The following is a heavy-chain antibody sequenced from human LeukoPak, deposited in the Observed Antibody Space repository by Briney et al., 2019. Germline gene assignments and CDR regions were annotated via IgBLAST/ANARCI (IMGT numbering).Heavy chain of an antibody. Sequence: GGSLRLSCAASGFTFSIYAMHWVRQAPGKGLEWVSSISYNGSTQYYADSVKGRFTISRDNSKNTLFVQMDSLRGEDTAVYYCARGYYSSSRFDSWGQGTLVTVSS. V-gene: IGHV3-30-3*01. J-gene: IGHJ4*02. CDR1: GFTFSIYA. D-gene: IGHD6-13*01. CDR3: ARGYYSSSRFDS. CDR2: ISYNGSTQ.